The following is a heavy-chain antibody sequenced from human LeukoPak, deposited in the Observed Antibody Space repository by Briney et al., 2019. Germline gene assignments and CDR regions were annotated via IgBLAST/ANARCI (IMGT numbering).Heavy chain of an antibody. CDR1: GGSIRSGDYS. D-gene: IGHD3-9*01. J-gene: IGHJ6*02. Sequence: KPSETLSLTCTVSGGSIRSGDYSWNWLRQHPGKGLEWIGYIYYSGSTNYNPSLKSRVTISVDTSKNQFSLKLSSVTAADTAVYYCARLGPAVNTIPNTYYYYYGMDVWGQGTTVTVSS. CDR3: ARLGPAVNTIPNTYYYYYGMDV. V-gene: IGHV4-30-4*08. CDR2: IYYSGST.